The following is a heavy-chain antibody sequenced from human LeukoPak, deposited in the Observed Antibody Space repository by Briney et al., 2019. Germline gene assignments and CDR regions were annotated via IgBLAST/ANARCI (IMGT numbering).Heavy chain of an antibody. V-gene: IGHV4-39*01. CDR1: GGSINSRSHY. CDR3: ASLREGGVAHWFDP. J-gene: IGHJ5*02. CDR2: IYYSGST. D-gene: IGHD2-15*01. Sequence: SETLSLTCIVSGGSINSRSHYWGWTRQPPGKGLEWIGNIYYSGSTYYNPSLKSRVTISIDTSKNQFSLKLSSVTATDTAVYYCASLREGGVAHWFDPWGQGTLVTVSS.